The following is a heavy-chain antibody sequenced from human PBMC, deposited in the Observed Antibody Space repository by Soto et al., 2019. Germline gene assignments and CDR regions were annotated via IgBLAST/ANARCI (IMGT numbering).Heavy chain of an antibody. J-gene: IGHJ3*01. V-gene: IGHV4-59*08. D-gene: IGHD4-17*01. CDR2: IYYSGST. CDR1: GGCISSYY. CDR3: ARRYGDAFDL. Sequence: QVQLQESGPGLVKPSETPSLTCTVAGGCISSYYWSWIRQPPGNGLEWIGYIYYSGSTNYNPSLKSRVTISVDTSKNQFSLKLSSVTAADTAVYYCARRYGDAFDLWGQGTMVTVSS.